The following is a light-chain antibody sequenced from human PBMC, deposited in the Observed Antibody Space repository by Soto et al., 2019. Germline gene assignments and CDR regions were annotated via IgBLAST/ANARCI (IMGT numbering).Light chain of an antibody. CDR3: HQRQYWPPIT. Sequence: LMTQSPSTMSAHPGQRVILSCRPSQRISNDLAWYQQKAGQAPRLLISDASNRATGIPARFSGSGSGTDFTLTISSLEPEDFAVYYCHQRQYWPPITFGQGTRLEIK. J-gene: IGKJ5*01. CDR1: QRISND. V-gene: IGKV3-11*01. CDR2: DAS.